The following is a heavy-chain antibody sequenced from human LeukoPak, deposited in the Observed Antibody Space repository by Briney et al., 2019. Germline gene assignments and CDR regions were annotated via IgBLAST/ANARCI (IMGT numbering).Heavy chain of an antibody. D-gene: IGHD4-17*01. J-gene: IGHJ6*03. CDR3: ARVTPYGDYDYYYYYMDV. V-gene: IGHV3-20*04. CDR2: INWNGGST. Sequence: GGSLRLSCAASGFTFDDYGMSWVRQAPGKGLEWVSGINWNGGSTGYADSVKGRFTISRDNAKNSLYLQMNSLRAEDTALYYCARVTPYGDYDYYYYYMDVWGKGTTATVSS. CDR1: GFTFDDYG.